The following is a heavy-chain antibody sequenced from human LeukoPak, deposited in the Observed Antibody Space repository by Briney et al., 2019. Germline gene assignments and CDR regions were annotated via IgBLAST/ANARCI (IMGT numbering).Heavy chain of an antibody. V-gene: IGHV3-30*18. CDR3: AKAKMVAADGYQYYYGMDV. CDR2: TSYDGSNK. J-gene: IGHJ6*04. D-gene: IGHD2-15*01. CDR1: GFIFSNYG. Sequence: GGSLRLSCAASGFIFSNYGMHWARQAPGKGLERGAVTSYDGSNKHYADSVKGRFIISRDTAKNTLYLQMSSLRVEDTAVYYCAKAKMVAADGYQYYYGMDVWGKGTTVTVSS.